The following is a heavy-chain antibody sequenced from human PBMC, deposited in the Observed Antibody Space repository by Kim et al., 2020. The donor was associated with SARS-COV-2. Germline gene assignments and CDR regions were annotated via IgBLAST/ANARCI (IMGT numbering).Heavy chain of an antibody. D-gene: IGHD3-10*01. CDR1: GGSFSGYY. CDR3: ARMGKLWSGGSGSYSRFDY. Sequence: SETLSLTCAVYGGSFSGYYWSWIRQPPGKGLEWIGEINHSGSTNYNPSLKSRVTISVDTSKNQFSLKLSSVTAADTAVYYCARMGKLWSGGSGSYSRFDYWGQGTLVTVSS. J-gene: IGHJ4*02. CDR2: INHSGST. V-gene: IGHV4-34*01.